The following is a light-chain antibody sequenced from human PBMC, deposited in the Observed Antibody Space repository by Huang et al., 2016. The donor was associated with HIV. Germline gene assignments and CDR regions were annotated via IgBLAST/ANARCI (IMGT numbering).Light chain of an antibody. Sequence: DVVMTQSPVSLPVTLGQSASISCRSSQSLVHSDGNTHGNWFHQRPGQSPRRLIYKVATRDAGVPDRFSGSGSGTDFTLKISSVEAEDVGVYYCMQGTFWYTFGQGTKVEIK. CDR3: MQGTFWYT. CDR2: KVA. CDR1: QSLVHSDGNTH. V-gene: IGKV2-30*02. J-gene: IGKJ2*01.